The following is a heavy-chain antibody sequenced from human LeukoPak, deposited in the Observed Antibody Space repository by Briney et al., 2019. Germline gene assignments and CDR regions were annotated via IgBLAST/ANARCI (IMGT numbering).Heavy chain of an antibody. CDR1: GYTFTAYY. CDR2: INPNSDGT. CDR3: VRAAPLYGSGSPDWYFDL. Sequence: ASVKVSCKASGYTFTAYYMHWVRQAPGQGLEWMGWINPNSDGTNYAQKFQGRVTMTRDTSISTAYMDLISLRSDETAVYYCVRAAPLYGSGSPDWYFDLWGRGTLVTVSS. D-gene: IGHD3-10*01. J-gene: IGHJ2*01. V-gene: IGHV1-2*02.